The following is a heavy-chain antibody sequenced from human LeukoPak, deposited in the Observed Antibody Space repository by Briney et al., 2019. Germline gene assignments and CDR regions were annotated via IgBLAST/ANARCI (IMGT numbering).Heavy chain of an antibody. V-gene: IGHV3-30*02. CDR2: IRYDGSNK. J-gene: IGHJ4*02. Sequence: GESLKISCAASGFTFSSYGMHWVRQAPGKGLEWVAFIRYDGSNKYYADSVKGRFTISRDNSKNTLYLQINSLRAEDTAVYYCAKGPQYYYDSSGEVDYWGQGTLVTVSS. D-gene: IGHD3-22*01. CDR1: GFTFSSYG. CDR3: AKGPQYYYDSSGEVDY.